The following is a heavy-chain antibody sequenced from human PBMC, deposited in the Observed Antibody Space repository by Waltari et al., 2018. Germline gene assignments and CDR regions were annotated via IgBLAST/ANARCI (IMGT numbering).Heavy chain of an antibody. D-gene: IGHD5-12*01. V-gene: IGHV1-2*06. J-gene: IGHJ4*02. CDR2: INPNSGGT. CDR3: ARYSGYDAPFDY. Sequence: QVQLVQSGAEVKKPGASVKVSCKASGYTFTGYYMHWVRQAPGQGLEWMGRINPNSGGTNYAQKFQGRVTMTRDTSISTAYMELSSLRSEDTAVYYCARYSGYDAPFDYWGQGTLVTVSS. CDR1: GYTFTGYY.